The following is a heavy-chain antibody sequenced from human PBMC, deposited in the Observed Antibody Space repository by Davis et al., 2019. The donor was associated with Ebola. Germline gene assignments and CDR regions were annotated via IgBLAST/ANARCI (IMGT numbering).Heavy chain of an antibody. CDR1: GFTFTSSA. Sequence: SVKVSCKASGFTFTSSAVQWVRQARGQRLEWIGWIVVGSGNTNYAQKFQERVTITRDMSTSIAYMELSSLRSEDTAVYYCARSGDYVFAPYYFDYWGQGTLVTVSS. D-gene: IGHD4-17*01. CDR2: IVVGSGNT. V-gene: IGHV1-58*01. J-gene: IGHJ4*02. CDR3: ARSGDYVFAPYYFDY.